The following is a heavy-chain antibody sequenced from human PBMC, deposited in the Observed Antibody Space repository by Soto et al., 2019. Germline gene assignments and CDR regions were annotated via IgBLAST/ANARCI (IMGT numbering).Heavy chain of an antibody. J-gene: IGHJ3*02. CDR2: INWNSGNI. D-gene: IGHD6-19*01. Sequence: EVQLVESGGGLVQPGRSLRLSCAASGFTFDDYGMHWVRQAPGKGLEWVSGINWNSGNIGYADSVKGRFTISRDNAKNSLYLQMNSLRAEDTALYYCAKDSEQWLLYAFDIWGQGTMVTVSS. V-gene: IGHV3-9*01. CDR3: AKDSEQWLLYAFDI. CDR1: GFTFDDYG.